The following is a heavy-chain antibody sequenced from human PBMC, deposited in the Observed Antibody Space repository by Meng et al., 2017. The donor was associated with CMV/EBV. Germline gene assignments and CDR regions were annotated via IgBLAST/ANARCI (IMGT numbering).Heavy chain of an antibody. J-gene: IGHJ6*02. V-gene: IGHV3-33*06. CDR1: GFTFSSYG. D-gene: IGHD2-21*01. Sequence: GESLKISCAASGFTFSSYGMHWVRQAPGKGLEWVAVIWYDGSNKYYADSVKGRFTISRDNSKNTLYLQMNSLRAEDTAVYYCAKVSSGGCGGDCYSYYHYGMDVWGQGTTVTVSS. CDR2: IWYDGSNK. CDR3: AKVSSGGCGGDCYSYYHYGMDV.